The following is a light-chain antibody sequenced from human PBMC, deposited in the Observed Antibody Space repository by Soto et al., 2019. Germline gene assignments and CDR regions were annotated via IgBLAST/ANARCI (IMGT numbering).Light chain of an antibody. V-gene: IGKV3-11*01. CDR3: LQRSNWPRT. CDR2: DVS. J-gene: IGKJ1*01. CDR1: QNISNY. Sequence: IVLKQSPATMSLSPGKRATLSCRASQNISNYFIWSQQKPGQAPRLLIYDVSNRATGIPARFSGSGSGTDFTLSISSLEPEDFAVYYCLQRSNWPRTFGEGTKVEIK.